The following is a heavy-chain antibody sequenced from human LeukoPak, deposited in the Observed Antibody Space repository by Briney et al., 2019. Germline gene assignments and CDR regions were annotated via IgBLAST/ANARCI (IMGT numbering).Heavy chain of an antibody. CDR1: GYTLTESS. V-gene: IGHV1-24*01. CDR3: ATVGLIKPEYYDRSGYYYRRVLSPLDY. J-gene: IGHJ4*02. D-gene: IGHD3-22*01. Sequence: ASVKVSCKVSGYTLTESSMHWVRQAPGKGLEWMGGFGPEDGETIYAQNFQGRVTMTEDTSTGTAYMELSSLRSEDTAVYYCATVGLIKPEYYDRSGYYYRRVLSPLDYWGQGTQVTVSS. CDR2: FGPEDGET.